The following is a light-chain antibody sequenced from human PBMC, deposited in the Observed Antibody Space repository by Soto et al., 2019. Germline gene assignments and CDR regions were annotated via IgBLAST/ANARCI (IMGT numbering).Light chain of an antibody. J-gene: IGLJ1*01. Sequence: QSALTQPASVSGSPGPSITISCTGTSSDVGSYNLVSWYQQHPGKAPKPMIYEGSKRPSGVPYRFSGSKSGNTASLTVSGLQAEDEADYSCSSYAGSSNVFGTGTKLTVL. CDR2: EGS. V-gene: IGLV2-14*02. CDR3: SSYAGSSNV. CDR1: SSDVGSYNL.